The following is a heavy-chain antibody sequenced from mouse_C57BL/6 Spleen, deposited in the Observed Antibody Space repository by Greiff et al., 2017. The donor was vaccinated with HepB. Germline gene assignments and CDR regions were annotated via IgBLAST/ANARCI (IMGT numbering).Heavy chain of an antibody. CDR3: ARYYYGYAMDY. CDR1: GYTFTSYW. CDR2: IDPSDSYT. D-gene: IGHD1-1*01. Sequence: QLQQPGAELVKPGASVKLSCKASGYTFTSYWMQWVKQRPGQGLEWIGEIDPSDSYTNYNQKFKGKATLTVDTSSSTAYMQLSSLTSEDSAVYYCARYYYGYAMDYWGQGTSVTVSS. V-gene: IGHV1-50*01. J-gene: IGHJ4*01.